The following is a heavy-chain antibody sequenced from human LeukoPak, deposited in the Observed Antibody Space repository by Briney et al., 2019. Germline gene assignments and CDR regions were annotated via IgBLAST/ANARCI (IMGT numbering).Heavy chain of an antibody. V-gene: IGHV4-61*01. D-gene: IGHD3-16*01. J-gene: IGHJ5*02. CDR3: ARGYYDYVWGSSPFDP. Sequence: SETLSLTCTVSGGSISSSSYYWSWIRQPPGKGLEWIGYIYYSGSTNYNPSLKIRVTISVDTSKNQFSLKLSSVTAADTAVYYCARGYYDYVWGSSPFDPWGQGTLVTVSS. CDR1: GGSISSSSYY. CDR2: IYYSGST.